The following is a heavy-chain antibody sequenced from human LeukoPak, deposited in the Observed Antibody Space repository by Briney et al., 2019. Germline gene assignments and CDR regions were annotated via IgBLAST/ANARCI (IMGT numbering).Heavy chain of an antibody. Sequence: GGSLRLSCAASGVTFGRYWMSWVRQAPGKGLEWVANINPDGTEKYYVDSLKGRFTISRDNAKNSLYLQMSSLRAEDTAVYYCARDADGTIDHWGQGTLVTVSS. CDR3: ARDADGTIDH. V-gene: IGHV3-7*05. CDR1: GVTFGRYW. CDR2: INPDGTEK. J-gene: IGHJ5*02.